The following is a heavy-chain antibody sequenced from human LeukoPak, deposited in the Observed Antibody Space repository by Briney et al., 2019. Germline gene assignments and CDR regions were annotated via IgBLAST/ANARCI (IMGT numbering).Heavy chain of an antibody. Sequence: SETLSLTCAVYGGSFSGYYWSWIRQPPGKGLEWIGEINHSGSTNYNPSLKGRVTISVDTSKNQFSLKLSSVTAADTAVYYCARAGLRAVAGRGIDYWGQGTLVTVSS. CDR2: INHSGST. CDR3: ARAGLRAVAGRGIDY. V-gene: IGHV4-34*01. D-gene: IGHD6-19*01. J-gene: IGHJ4*02. CDR1: GGSFSGYY.